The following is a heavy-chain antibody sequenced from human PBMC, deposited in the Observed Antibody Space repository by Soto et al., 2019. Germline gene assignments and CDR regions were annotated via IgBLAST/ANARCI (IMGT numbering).Heavy chain of an antibody. CDR2: IYYSGTT. Sequence: ETLSLTCTVSGGSINSYYWSWIRQPPGKGLEWIGYIYYSGTTNYNPSLKSRVTISVDTSKNQFSLRLSSVTAADTAVYYCARRRRNWGLDSWGQGTLVTSPQ. V-gene: IGHV4-59*08. CDR3: ARRRRNWGLDS. D-gene: IGHD7-27*01. J-gene: IGHJ5*01. CDR1: GGSINSYY.